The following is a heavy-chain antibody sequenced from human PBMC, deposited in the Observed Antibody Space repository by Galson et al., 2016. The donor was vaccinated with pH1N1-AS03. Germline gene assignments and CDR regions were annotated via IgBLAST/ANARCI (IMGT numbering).Heavy chain of an antibody. Sequence: SETLSLTCAVSGYSLTSGYYWGWIRQPPGKGLEWIGSIYRQGNTYYNPSLKSRVTISMDTSKNQLSLRLDSVTAADTAVYHFALRSVDPRSFDYWGQGILVTVSS. V-gene: IGHV4-38-2*01. CDR3: ALRSVDPRSFDY. CDR1: GYSLTSGYY. J-gene: IGHJ4*02. CDR2: IYRQGNT. D-gene: IGHD3-9*01.